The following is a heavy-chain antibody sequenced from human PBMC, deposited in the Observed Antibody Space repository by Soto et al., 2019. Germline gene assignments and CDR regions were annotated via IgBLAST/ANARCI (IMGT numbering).Heavy chain of an antibody. CDR3: AKAEMGSGLYYYYGMDV. CDR1: GFTFSSYA. Sequence: EVQLLESGGGLVQPGGSLRLSCAASGFTFSSYAMSWVRQAPGKGLEWVSAISGSGGSTYYADSVKGRFTISRDNSKNTLYLQMNSLRAEDTAVYYCAKAEMGSGLYYYYGMDVWGQGTTVTVSS. J-gene: IGHJ6*02. V-gene: IGHV3-23*01. CDR2: ISGSGGST. D-gene: IGHD6-19*01.